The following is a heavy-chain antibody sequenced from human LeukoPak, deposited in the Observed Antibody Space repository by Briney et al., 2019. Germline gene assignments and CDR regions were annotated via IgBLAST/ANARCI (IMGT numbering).Heavy chain of an antibody. CDR1: GFTFSSYW. Sequence: GGSLRLSCAASGFTFSSYWMSWVRQAPGRGLEWVSAISGSGGSTYYADSVKGRFTISRDNSKNTLYLQMNSLRAEDTAVYYCAKGSEWEEEAEYFQHWGQGTLVTVSS. CDR2: ISGSGGST. CDR3: AKGSEWEEEAEYFQH. D-gene: IGHD1-26*01. J-gene: IGHJ1*01. V-gene: IGHV3-23*01.